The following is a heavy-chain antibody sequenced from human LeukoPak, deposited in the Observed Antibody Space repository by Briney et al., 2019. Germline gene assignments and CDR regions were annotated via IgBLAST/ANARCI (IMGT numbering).Heavy chain of an antibody. D-gene: IGHD3-22*01. V-gene: IGHV4-30-4*02. CDR2: IHHIGST. J-gene: IGHJ4*02. CDR1: GDSSSSHSYF. CDR3: ARDPHYYDSSGYFDY. Sequence: SDTLSLTCTVSGDSSSSHSYFWGWIRQPPGKGLEWIGDIHHIGSTYYNPSLKSRVTISVDTSKNQFSLKLSSVTAADTAVYYCARDPHYYDSSGYFDYWGQGTLVTVSS.